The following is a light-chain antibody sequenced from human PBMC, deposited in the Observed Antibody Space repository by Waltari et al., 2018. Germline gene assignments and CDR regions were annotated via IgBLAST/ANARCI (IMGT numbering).Light chain of an antibody. J-gene: IGLJ2*01. V-gene: IGLV1-51*01. Sequence: QSVLTQPPSVSAAAGQKVTISCSGSSSTIGSNYVSWYQHLPGTVPKLLIYDNRERPAGIPDRVSGSKAGTSAALEITGRQAEDEADYYCGSWDATVRVGVFGGGTRLTVL. CDR1: SSTIGSNY. CDR3: GSWDATVRVGV. CDR2: DNR.